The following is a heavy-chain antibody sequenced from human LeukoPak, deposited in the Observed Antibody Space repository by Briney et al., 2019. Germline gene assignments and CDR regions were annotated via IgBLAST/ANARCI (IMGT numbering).Heavy chain of an antibody. CDR2: IIPIFGTA. CDR1: GGTFSSYA. CDR3: ARDRGGSPRVDYYYYGMDV. D-gene: IGHD2-15*01. V-gene: IGHV1-69*13. J-gene: IGHJ6*02. Sequence: SVKVSCTASGGTFSSYAISWVRQAPGQGLEWMGGIIPIFGTANYAQKFQGRVTITADESTSTAYMELRSLRSDDTAVYYCARDRGGSPRVDYYYYGMDVWGQGTTVTVSS.